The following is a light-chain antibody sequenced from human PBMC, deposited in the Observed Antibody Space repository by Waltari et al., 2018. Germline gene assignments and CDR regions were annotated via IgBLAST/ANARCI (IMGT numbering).Light chain of an antibody. J-gene: IGLJ1*01. V-gene: IGLV3-21*02. CDR1: KIGSNN. CDR2: DDG. CDR3: QVWDSGTNHYV. Sequence: SYELTLPPSPSVVPGQPARTPVAGDKIGSNNVHWYQPKPGQAPVLVVYDDGDRPSGIPERFSGSNSGNTAALTISRVDAGDEAEYYCQVWDSGTNHYVFGTVTKVTVL.